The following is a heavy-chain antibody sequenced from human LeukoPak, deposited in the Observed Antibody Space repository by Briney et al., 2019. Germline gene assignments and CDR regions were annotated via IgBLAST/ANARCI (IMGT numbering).Heavy chain of an antibody. CDR1: GYTFTDHY. CDR3: ARDDPNFPFDY. CDR2: INPKSGGA. Sequence: ASVKVSCKASGYTFTDHYIYWVRQAPGQGLEWMGWINPKSGGANSAQKFQGRVTMTRDTSISTAYMEVSSLRSDDTAVYYCARDDPNFPFDYWGQGTLVTVSS. J-gene: IGHJ4*02. V-gene: IGHV1-2*02.